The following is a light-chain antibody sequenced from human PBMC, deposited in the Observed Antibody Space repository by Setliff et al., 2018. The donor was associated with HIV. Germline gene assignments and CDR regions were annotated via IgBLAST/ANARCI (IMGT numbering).Light chain of an antibody. Sequence: QSALTQPVSVSGSPGRSITISCTGNSSNVGKYDLVAWYRQHPGKAPELTIYEVSKRPAGVSKRFSGSKAGNAASLTISGLQSDDEGDYYCCSYAGSTTFDVFGSGTRSPS. CDR1: SSNVGKYDL. V-gene: IGLV2-23*02. CDR2: EVS. CDR3: CSYAGSTTFDV. J-gene: IGLJ1*01.